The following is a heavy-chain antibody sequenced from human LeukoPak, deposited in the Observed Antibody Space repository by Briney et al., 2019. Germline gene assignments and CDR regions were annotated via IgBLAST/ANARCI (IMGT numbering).Heavy chain of an antibody. CDR2: IYSGGST. V-gene: IGHV3-53*04. J-gene: IGHJ3*02. Sequence: GGSLRLSCAASGFTVSSNYMSWVRQAPGKGLEWVSVIYSGGSTYYADSVKGRFTISRHNSKNTLYLQVNSLRAEDTAVYYCARDQVDAFDIWGQGTMVTVSS. CDR1: GFTVSSNY. CDR3: ARDQVDAFDI.